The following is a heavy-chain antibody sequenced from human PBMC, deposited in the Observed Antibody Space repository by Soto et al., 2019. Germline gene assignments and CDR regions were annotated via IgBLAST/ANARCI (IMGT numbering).Heavy chain of an antibody. J-gene: IGHJ4*02. CDR3: ASRTVTENDY. V-gene: IGHV4-4*07. D-gene: IGHD4-17*01. CDR1: GGSISIYY. Sequence: PSETLSLTCTVSGGSISIYYWSWIRQPAGKGLEWIGRIYTSGSTNYNPSLKSRVTMSVDTSKDQFSLKLSSVTAADTAVYYCASRTVTENDYWGQGTLVTVSS. CDR2: IYTSGST.